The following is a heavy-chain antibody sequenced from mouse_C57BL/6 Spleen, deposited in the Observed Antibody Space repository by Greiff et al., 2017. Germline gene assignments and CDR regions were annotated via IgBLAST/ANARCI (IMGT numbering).Heavy chain of an antibody. CDR1: GYSITSDY. CDR3: ARSPLIYYGYDGYAMDY. D-gene: IGHD2-2*01. CDR2: ISYSGST. J-gene: IGHJ4*01. Sequence: EVQRVESGPGLAKPSQTLSLTCSVTGYSITSDYWNWIRKFPGNKLEYMGYISYSGSTYYNPSLKSRISITRDTSKNQYYLQLNSVTTEDTATYYCARSPLIYYGYDGYAMDYWGQGTSVTVSS. V-gene: IGHV3-8*01.